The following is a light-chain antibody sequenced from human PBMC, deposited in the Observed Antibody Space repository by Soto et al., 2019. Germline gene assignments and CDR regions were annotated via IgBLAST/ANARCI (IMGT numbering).Light chain of an antibody. J-gene: IGKJ1*01. CDR1: QSISSW. CDR2: KAS. CDR3: QPYNSYQGGT. V-gene: IGKV1-5*03. Sequence: DIQMTQSPSTLSASVGDRVTITCRASQSISSWLAWYQQKPGKAPKLLIYKASSLESGVPSRFSGSGSGTEFTLTISSLQPDDFATYYCQPYNSYQGGTFGQGTKVEIK.